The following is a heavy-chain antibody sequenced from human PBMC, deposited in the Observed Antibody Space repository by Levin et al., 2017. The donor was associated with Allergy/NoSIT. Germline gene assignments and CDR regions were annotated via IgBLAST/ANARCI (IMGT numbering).Heavy chain of an antibody. D-gene: IGHD3-22*01. J-gene: IGHJ4*02. Sequence: VASVKVSCKASGYTFTSYDINWVRQATGQGLEWMGWMNPNSGNTGYAQKFQGRVTMTRNTSISTAYMELSSLRSEDTAVYYCARGREYRALYYDSSGPDYWGQGTLVTVSS. V-gene: IGHV1-8*01. CDR3: ARGREYRALYYDSSGPDY. CDR1: GYTFTSYD. CDR2: MNPNSGNT.